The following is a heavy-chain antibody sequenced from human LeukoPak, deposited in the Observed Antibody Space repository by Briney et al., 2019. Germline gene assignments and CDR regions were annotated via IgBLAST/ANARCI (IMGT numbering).Heavy chain of an antibody. Sequence: GASVKVSCKASGYTFTSYGISWVRQAPGQGLEWMGWISAYNGNTNYAQKLQGRVTMTTDTSTSTAYMELRSLRSEDTAVYYCARGWEESGWFLKVHYYYMDVWGKGTTVTISS. V-gene: IGHV1-18*01. CDR1: GYTFTSYG. CDR2: ISAYNGNT. D-gene: IGHD6-19*01. J-gene: IGHJ6*03. CDR3: ARGWEESGWFLKVHYYYMDV.